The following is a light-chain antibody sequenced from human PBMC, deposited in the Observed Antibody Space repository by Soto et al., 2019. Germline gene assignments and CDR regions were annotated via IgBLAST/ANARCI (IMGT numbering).Light chain of an antibody. CDR3: QKCNIWPGT. V-gene: IGKV3-15*01. CDR2: GAS. J-gene: IGKJ1*01. CDR1: QSVGSN. Sequence: EIVMTQSPATLSVSPGERATLSCRASQSVGSNLAWYQQKPGQAPRLLIYGASSRAYGIPARFSGSGSGAKFPLPISSLRFEVFAFYYCQKCNIWPGTFGKGTRGDI.